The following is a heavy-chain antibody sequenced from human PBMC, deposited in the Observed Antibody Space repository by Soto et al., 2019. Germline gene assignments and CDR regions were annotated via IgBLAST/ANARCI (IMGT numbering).Heavy chain of an antibody. D-gene: IGHD3-10*01. CDR2: LYSGGTT. Sequence: EVQLVESGGGLIQPGGSLRLSYAASGFNFIRRYMIWVRQAPGKGLEWVSILYSGGTTYYADSVKGRFTISRDTSENTLYLQMNSLRAEDTAVYYCARGLYDSGSFYFDFWGQGTLVTVSS. J-gene: IGHJ4*02. CDR3: ARGLYDSGSFYFDF. CDR1: GFNFIRRY. V-gene: IGHV3-53*01.